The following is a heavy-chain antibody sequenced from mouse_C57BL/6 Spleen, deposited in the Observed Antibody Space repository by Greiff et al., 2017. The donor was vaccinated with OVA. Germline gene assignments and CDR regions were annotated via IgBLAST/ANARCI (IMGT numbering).Heavy chain of an antibody. D-gene: IGHD1-2*01. CDR1: GFSFNTYA. J-gene: IGHJ2*01. CDR2: IRSKSNNYAT. CDR3: GRQRGKDYYGPFDY. V-gene: IGHV10-1*01. Sequence: GGGLVQPKGSLKLSCAASGFSFNTYAMNWVRQAPGKGLEWVARIRSKSNNYATYYADSVKDRFTISRDDSESMLYLQMNNLKTEDTAMYYCGRQRGKDYYGPFDYWGQGTTLTVSS.